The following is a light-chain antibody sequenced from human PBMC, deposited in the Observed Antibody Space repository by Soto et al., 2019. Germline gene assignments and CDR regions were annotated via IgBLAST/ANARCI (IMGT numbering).Light chain of an antibody. V-gene: IGKV3-15*01. CDR2: DAS. J-gene: IGKJ5*01. CDR3: KKNKKCPLIP. CDR1: QSVYIN. Sequence: EIVMTQSPATLSVSPGERVTLSCRATQSVYINLAWYQQKPGQVPRLLIYDASTRATGVPVRFSGSGSGTDFTLTISALQSDVFDFFFCKKNKKCPLIPFGQGTGLDI.